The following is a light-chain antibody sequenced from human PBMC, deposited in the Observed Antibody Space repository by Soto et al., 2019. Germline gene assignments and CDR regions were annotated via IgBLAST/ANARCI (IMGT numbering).Light chain of an antibody. CDR3: SSYATSTTVL. Sequence: QSALTQPASVSGSPGQSITISCTGTSSDVGGYNYVSWYQQHPGRAPQLMIYDVSHRPSGVSNRFSGSRSGNTASLTISGLQAEDEADYYCSSYATSTTVLFGGGTKL. CDR2: DVS. CDR1: SSDVGGYNY. J-gene: IGLJ2*01. V-gene: IGLV2-14*03.